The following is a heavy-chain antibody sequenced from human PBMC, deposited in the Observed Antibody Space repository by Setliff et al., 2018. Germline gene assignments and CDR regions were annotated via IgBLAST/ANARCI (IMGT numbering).Heavy chain of an antibody. CDR1: GFTFTDYW. J-gene: IGHJ4*02. CDR2: ISSSSSTI. Sequence: GGSLRLSCAASGFTFTDYWMTWVRQAPGEGLEWVSYISSSSSTIYYADSVKGRFTISRDNAKNSLYLQMNSLRAEDTAVYYCARDGGEYWGQGTLVTVSS. V-gene: IGHV3-48*01. D-gene: IGHD3-16*01. CDR3: ARDGGEY.